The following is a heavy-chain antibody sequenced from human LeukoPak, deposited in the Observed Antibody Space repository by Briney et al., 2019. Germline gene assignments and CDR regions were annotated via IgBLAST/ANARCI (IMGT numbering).Heavy chain of an antibody. V-gene: IGHV3-53*01. CDR3: ARDWRDSSGYHDY. D-gene: IGHD3-22*01. CDR1: GFTFSNAW. J-gene: IGHJ4*02. CDR2: IYSGGST. Sequence: PGGSLRLSCAASGFTFSNAWMSWVRQAPGKGLEWVSVIYSGGSTYYADSVKGRFTISRDNSKNTLYLQMNSLRAEDTAVYYCARDWRDSSGYHDYWGQGTLVTVSS.